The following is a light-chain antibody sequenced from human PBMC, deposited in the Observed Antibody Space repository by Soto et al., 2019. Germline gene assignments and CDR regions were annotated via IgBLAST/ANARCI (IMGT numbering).Light chain of an antibody. CDR2: RAS. J-gene: IGKJ1*01. Sequence: EIVMTQSPATLSVSPGERATLSCWASQSVSSNLAWYQQKPGQSPRLLIYRASTRATGIPARFSASGTGTDFTLTISRLQSEDFAAYYCHQYNSWPRTFGQGTKVDIK. CDR3: HQYNSWPRT. CDR1: QSVSSN. V-gene: IGKV3-15*01.